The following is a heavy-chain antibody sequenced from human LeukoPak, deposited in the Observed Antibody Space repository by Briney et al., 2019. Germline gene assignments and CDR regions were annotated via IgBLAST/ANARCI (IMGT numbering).Heavy chain of an antibody. J-gene: IGHJ4*02. Sequence: SSETLSLTCTVSGGSISSSSYYWGWIRQPPGKGLEWIGSIYYSGSTYYNPSLKSRVTISVDTSKNQFSLKLSSVTAADTAVYYCARDSYGDKGFDYWGQGTLVTVSS. V-gene: IGHV4-39*01. CDR3: ARDSYGDKGFDY. D-gene: IGHD5-18*01. CDR1: GGSISSSSYY. CDR2: IYYSGST.